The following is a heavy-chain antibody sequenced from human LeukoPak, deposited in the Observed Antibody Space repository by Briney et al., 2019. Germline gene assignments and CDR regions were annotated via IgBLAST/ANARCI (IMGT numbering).Heavy chain of an antibody. CDR1: GFTFSNHG. D-gene: IGHD3-16*01. J-gene: IGHJ4*02. Sequence: GGTLRLSCAASGFTFSNHGMNWVRQAPGKGLEWLSGVSPPGGGTYYADSVKGRFTISRGDSKNTLSLQMNSLRVEDTAVYYCARDLAWGAFDYWGQGTLVTVSS. CDR2: VSPPGGGT. V-gene: IGHV3-23*01. CDR3: ARDLAWGAFDY.